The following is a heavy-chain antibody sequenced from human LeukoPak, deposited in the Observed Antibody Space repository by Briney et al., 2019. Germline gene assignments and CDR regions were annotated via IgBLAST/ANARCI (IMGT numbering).Heavy chain of an antibody. J-gene: IGHJ4*02. CDR2: ISGSGGST. CDR1: GLTFSSYG. Sequence: PGGTLRLFCAASGLTFSSYGMSWVRQAPGKGLEWVSAISGSGGSTYYADSVKGRFTISRDNSKNTLYLQMNSLRAEDTAVYYCAKVPPMVRGAINYWGQGTLVTVSS. D-gene: IGHD3-10*01. CDR3: AKVPPMVRGAINY. V-gene: IGHV3-23*01.